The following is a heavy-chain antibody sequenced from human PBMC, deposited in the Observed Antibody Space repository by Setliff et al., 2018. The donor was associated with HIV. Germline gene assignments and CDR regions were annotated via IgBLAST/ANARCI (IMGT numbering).Heavy chain of an antibody. CDR2: IYNSGST. Sequence: SSETLSLTCTVSGGSISSGDYYWTWIRQPLGKGLEWIGYIYNSGSTYYEPSLRGRVTISIDRSKNQFSLKLNSVTAADTAVYYCARETNASGSLTAYWYFDLWGRGTLVTVSS. CDR3: ARETNASGSLTAYWYFDL. V-gene: IGHV4-30-4*08. D-gene: IGHD3-10*01. J-gene: IGHJ2*01. CDR1: GGSISSGDYY.